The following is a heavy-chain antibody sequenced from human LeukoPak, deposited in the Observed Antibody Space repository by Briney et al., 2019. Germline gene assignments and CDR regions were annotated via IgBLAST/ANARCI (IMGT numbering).Heavy chain of an antibody. CDR1: GFIFSHFW. CDR2: IKEDGSQT. V-gene: IGHV3-7*01. CDR3: VRDRGRHAFDY. Sequence: GGSLRLSCAASGFIFSHFWMAWVRQAPGKGLEWVGHIKEDGSQTRYVDSVEGRFTISRDNARNSLSLQMDSLRTEDTALYYCVRDRGRHAFDYWGQGAPVTVSS. D-gene: IGHD5-12*01. J-gene: IGHJ4*02.